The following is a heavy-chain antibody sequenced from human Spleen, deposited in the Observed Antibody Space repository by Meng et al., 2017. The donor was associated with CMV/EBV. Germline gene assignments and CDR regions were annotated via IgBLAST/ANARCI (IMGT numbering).Heavy chain of an antibody. D-gene: IGHD5-18*01. J-gene: IGHJ6*02. CDR3: ARDSAWIRYGMDV. CDR1: GRSISSYY. V-gene: IGHV4-59*01. CDR2: IYYSGST. Sequence: SETLSLTCTVSGRSISSYYWSWIRQPPGKGLEWIGYIYYSGSTNYNPSLKSRVTMSVDTSKNQFSLKLSSVTAADTAVYYCARDSAWIRYGMDVWGQGTTVTVSS.